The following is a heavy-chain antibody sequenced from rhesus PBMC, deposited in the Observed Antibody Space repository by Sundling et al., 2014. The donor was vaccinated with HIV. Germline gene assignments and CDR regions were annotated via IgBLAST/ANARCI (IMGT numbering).Heavy chain of an antibody. CDR2: IYGSSGTT. V-gene: IGHV4S13*01. D-gene: IGHD3-3*01. J-gene: IGHJ4*01. Sequence: QVQLQESGPGLVKPSETLSLTCAVSGGSITSGYYSWSWIRQTPGERLEWIGTIYGSSGTTNYSPSLKSRVTISKDTSKNQFSLKLSSVTAADTAVYYCARTGPWTGFYSFDYWGQGVLVTVSS. CDR1: GGSITSGYYS. CDR3: ARTGPWTGFYSFDY.